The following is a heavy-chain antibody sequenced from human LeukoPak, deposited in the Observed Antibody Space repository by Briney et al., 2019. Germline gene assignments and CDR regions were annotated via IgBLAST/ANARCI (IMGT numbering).Heavy chain of an antibody. CDR1: GLMFSGSP. CDR3: ARPSQYGSGTDYYFDS. V-gene: IGHV3-73*01. D-gene: IGHD3-10*01. CDR2: IRTKANNYAT. J-gene: IGHJ4*02. Sequence: GGSLKLSCAASGLMFSGSPMHWVRQASGKGLEWVGHIRTKANNYATIYAASVKGRFTISRDDSKNTAYLQMNSLKTEDTAVYYCARPSQYGSGTDYYFDSWGQGTLVTVSS.